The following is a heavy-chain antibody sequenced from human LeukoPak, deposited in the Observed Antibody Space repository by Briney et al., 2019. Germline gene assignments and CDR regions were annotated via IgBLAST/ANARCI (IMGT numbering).Heavy chain of an antibody. Sequence: GGSLRLFCVASAFTFNTYAMIWVRQAPGKGLEWVSDISGGGHITNYADSVKGRFTISRDNSKNTVYLQMNSLRAEDTAVYYCARPQTYYYGSESYYDYWGQGTLVTVSS. CDR1: AFTFNTYA. J-gene: IGHJ4*02. CDR3: ARPQTYYYGSESYYDY. D-gene: IGHD3-10*01. CDR2: ISGGGHIT. V-gene: IGHV3-23*01.